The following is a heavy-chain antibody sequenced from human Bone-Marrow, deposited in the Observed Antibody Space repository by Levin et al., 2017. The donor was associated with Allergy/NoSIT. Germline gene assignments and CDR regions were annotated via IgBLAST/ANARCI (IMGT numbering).Heavy chain of an antibody. CDR2: IYNTGST. V-gene: IGHV4-59*01. CDR3: ARIYYDYIWGSYKSGGYYFDY. CDR1: GDSMTTTY. D-gene: IGHD3-16*01. J-gene: IGHJ4*02. Sequence: SQTLSLTCSVSGDSMTTTYWSWIRQPPGKGLEWIGYIYNTGSTNYNPSLKTRVTMSVDTSKSQFSLRLSSVTAADTAVYYCARIYYDYIWGSYKSGGYYFDYWGQGALVTVSS.